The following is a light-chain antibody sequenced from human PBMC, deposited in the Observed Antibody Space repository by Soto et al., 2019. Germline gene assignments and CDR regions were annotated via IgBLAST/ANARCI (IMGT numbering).Light chain of an antibody. Sequence: DIVMTQSPDSLAVSLGERATINCKSSQSVLYRSNNKNFLAWYQQKPGQPPKLLIYWASTRQSGVPDRFSGSGSGTDFTLTISSLQAEDVAVYYCQQYYSTPWAFGKGTKVEIK. CDR1: QSVLYRSNNKNF. CDR3: QQYYSTPWA. V-gene: IGKV4-1*01. CDR2: WAS. J-gene: IGKJ1*01.